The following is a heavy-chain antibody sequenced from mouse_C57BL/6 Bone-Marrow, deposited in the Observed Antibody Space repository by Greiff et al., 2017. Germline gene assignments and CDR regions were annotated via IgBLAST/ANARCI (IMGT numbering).Heavy chain of an antibody. CDR3: TTMVRGWFAY. V-gene: IGHV14-1*01. CDR1: GFNIKDYY. Sequence: VQLQQSGAELVRPGASVKLSCTASGFNIKDYYMHWVKQRPEQGLEWIGRIDPEGGDTEYDPKFQGKATMTADKYSNPAYMQLRRLASEDTAVYYCTTMVRGWFAYWGQGTLVTVSA. CDR2: IDPEGGDT. D-gene: IGHD2-2*01. J-gene: IGHJ3*01.